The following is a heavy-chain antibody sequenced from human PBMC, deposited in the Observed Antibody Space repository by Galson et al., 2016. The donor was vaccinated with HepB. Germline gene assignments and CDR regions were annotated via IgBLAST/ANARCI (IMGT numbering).Heavy chain of an antibody. CDR3: ARDPQHVVEEGFDY. V-gene: IGHV6-1*01. CDR1: GDSVSSHSAV. J-gene: IGHJ4*02. D-gene: IGHD2-21*01. Sequence: CAISGDSVSSHSAVWNWIGQSPSRGLEWLGRTYYRSRWYNDYATSVKGRITINGDTSKNQFSLQLTSVTPEDTAMYFCARDPQHVVEEGFDYWGQGTLVTVSS. CDR2: TYYRSRWYN.